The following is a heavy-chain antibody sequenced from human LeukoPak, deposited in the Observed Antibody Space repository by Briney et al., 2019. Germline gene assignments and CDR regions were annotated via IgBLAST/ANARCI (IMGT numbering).Heavy chain of an antibody. CDR3: ARPPLYDFWSGSRGTGHNWFDP. V-gene: IGHV4-34*01. Sequence: PSETLSLTCAVYGGSFSGYYWSWIRQPPGKGLEWIGEINHSGSTNYNPSLKSRVTISVDTSKNQFSLKLSSVTAADTAVYYCARPPLYDFWSGSRGTGHNWFDPWGQGTLVTVSS. D-gene: IGHD3-3*01. J-gene: IGHJ5*02. CDR1: GGSFSGYY. CDR2: INHSGST.